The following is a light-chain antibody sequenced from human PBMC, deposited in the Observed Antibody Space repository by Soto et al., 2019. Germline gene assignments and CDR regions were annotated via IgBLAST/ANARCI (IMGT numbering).Light chain of an antibody. CDR2: GAS. V-gene: IGKV3-20*01. J-gene: IGKJ1*01. CDR1: QSVSSSY. CDR3: QQSGRP. Sequence: EIVLTQSPGTLSLSPGERATLSCRASQSVSSSYLAWYQQKPGQAPRLLIYGASSRATGIPDRFSGSGSGTDFPRTISRLEPEDFAVYYCQQSGRPFGQGTKVEIK.